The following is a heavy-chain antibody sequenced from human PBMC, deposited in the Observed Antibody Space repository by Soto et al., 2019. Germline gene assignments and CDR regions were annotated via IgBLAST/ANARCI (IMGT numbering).Heavy chain of an antibody. V-gene: IGHV4-34*01. CDR2: INHSGST. CDR3: ARGHQLLLGYYYYYYMDV. D-gene: IGHD2-2*01. CDR1: GGSFSGYY. Sequence: SETLSLTCAVYGGSFSGYYWSWIRQPPGKGLEWIGEINHSGSTNYNPSLKSRVTISVDTSKNQFSLKLSSVTAADTAVYYCARGHQLLLGYYYYYYMDVWGKGNTVTVSS. J-gene: IGHJ6*03.